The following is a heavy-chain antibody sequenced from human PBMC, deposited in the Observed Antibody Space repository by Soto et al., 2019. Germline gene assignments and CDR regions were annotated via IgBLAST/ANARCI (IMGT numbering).Heavy chain of an antibody. CDR1: GGSISSYY. CDR2: IYTSGST. V-gene: IGHV4-4*07. D-gene: IGHD2-15*01. CDR3: ARVTAVVAANGASWFES. J-gene: IGHJ5*01. Sequence: SETLSLTCTVSGGSISSYYWSWIRQPAGKGLEGSGRIYTSGSTNHNPSLKSRVTMSADTSKNQFSLKLSSVTAADTAVYYCARVTAVVAANGASWFESWGQGTLVTVSS.